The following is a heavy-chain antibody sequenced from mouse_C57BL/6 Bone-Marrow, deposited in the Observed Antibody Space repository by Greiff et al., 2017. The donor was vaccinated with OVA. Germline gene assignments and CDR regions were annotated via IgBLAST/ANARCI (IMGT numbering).Heavy chain of an antibody. J-gene: IGHJ2*01. Sequence: VHLVESGAELVRPGTSVKVSCKASGYAFTNYLIEWVKQRPGQGLEWIGVINPGSGGTNYNEKFKGKATLTADKSSSTAYMQLSSLTSEDSAVYFCARSTGTTDYWGQGTTLTVSS. CDR3: ARSTGTTDY. CDR2: INPGSGGT. V-gene: IGHV1-54*01. CDR1: GYAFTNYL. D-gene: IGHD4-1*02.